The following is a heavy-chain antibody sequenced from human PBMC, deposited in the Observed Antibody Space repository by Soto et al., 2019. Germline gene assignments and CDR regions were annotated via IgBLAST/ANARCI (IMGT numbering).Heavy chain of an antibody. CDR3: ARSRGDPTTYYDFWSGYSPYYYYYYMDV. V-gene: IGHV3-48*02. D-gene: IGHD3-3*01. Sequence: GGSLRLSCAASGFTFSSYSMNWVRQAPGKGLEWVSYISSSSSTIYYADSVKGRFTISRDNAKNSLYLQMNSLRDEDTAVYYCARSRGDPTTYYDFWSGYSPYYYYYYMDVWGKGTTVTVSS. J-gene: IGHJ6*03. CDR1: GFTFSSYS. CDR2: ISSSSSTI.